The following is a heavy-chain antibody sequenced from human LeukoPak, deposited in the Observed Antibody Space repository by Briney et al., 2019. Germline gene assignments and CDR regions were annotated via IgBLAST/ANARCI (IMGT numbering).Heavy chain of an antibody. CDR1: GGSISSYY. Sequence: SGPLSLTRTVSGGSISSYYWTWIRQPPGKGLEWIGYIFYSGGSNYNPSLKSRVTISVDTSKNHFSLKLSSVTAADTAVYYCARLGSTFDIWGQGTMVTVSS. CDR2: IFYSGGS. D-gene: IGHD2-2*01. CDR3: ARLGSTFDI. V-gene: IGHV4-59*08. J-gene: IGHJ3*02.